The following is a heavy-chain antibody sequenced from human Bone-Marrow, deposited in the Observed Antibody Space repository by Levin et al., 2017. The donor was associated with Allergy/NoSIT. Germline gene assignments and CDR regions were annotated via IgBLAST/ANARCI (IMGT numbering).Heavy chain of an antibody. CDR2: IYYSGST. Sequence: NPGGSLRLSCTVSGGSISSSSYYWGWIRQPPGTGLEWIGSIYYSGSTYYNPSLKSRVTISVDTSKNQFSLKLSSVTAADTAVYYCARERVDTIFGVVINRQWFDPWGQGTLVTVSS. CDR3: ARERVDTIFGVVINRQWFDP. V-gene: IGHV4-39*07. D-gene: IGHD3-3*01. CDR1: GGSISSSSYY. J-gene: IGHJ5*02.